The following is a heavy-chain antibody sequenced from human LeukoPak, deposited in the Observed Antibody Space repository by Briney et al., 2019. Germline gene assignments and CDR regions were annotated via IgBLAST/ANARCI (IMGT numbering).Heavy chain of an antibody. J-gene: IGHJ5*02. D-gene: IGHD5-18*01. CDR1: GGSISSNNYY. Sequence: SETLSLTGTVSGGSISSNNYYWGWIRQPPGNGLEWIGNIYHSGSTYHNPSLKSRVTISVDTSKNQFSLKLSSVTAADTAVYYCTRQLPEYSYLSRWIDPWGQGTLVTVSS. CDR3: TRQLPEYSYLSRWIDP. CDR2: IYHSGST. V-gene: IGHV4-39*01.